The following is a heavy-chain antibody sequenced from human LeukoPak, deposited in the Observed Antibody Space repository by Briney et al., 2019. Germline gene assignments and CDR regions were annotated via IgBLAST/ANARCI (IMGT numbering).Heavy chain of an antibody. CDR3: ARGIAAAGTIDAFDI. D-gene: IGHD6-13*01. CDR2: IIPIFGTA. Sequence: SVKVSCKASGGTFSSYAISWGRQAPGQGLEWMGGIIPIFGTANYAQKFQGRVTITADESTSTAYMELSSLRSEDTAVYYCARGIAAAGTIDAFDIWGQGTMVTVSS. V-gene: IGHV1-69*13. CDR1: GGTFSSYA. J-gene: IGHJ3*02.